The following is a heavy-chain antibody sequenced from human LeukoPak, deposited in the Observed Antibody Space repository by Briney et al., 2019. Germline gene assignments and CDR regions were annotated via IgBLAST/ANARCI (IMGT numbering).Heavy chain of an antibody. CDR1: GFTFSSYA. CDR3: AKDRVWFGELLSFDY. Sequence: GVSLRLSCAASGFTFSSYAMSWVRQDPGKGLEWVSAISGSGGSTYYADSVKGRFTISRDNSKNTLYLQMNSLRAEDTAVYYCAKDRVWFGELLSFDYWGQGTLVTVSS. J-gene: IGHJ4*02. D-gene: IGHD3-10*01. V-gene: IGHV3-23*01. CDR2: ISGSGGST.